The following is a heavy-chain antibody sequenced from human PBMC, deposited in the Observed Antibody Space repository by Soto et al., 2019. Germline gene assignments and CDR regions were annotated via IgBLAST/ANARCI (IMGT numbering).Heavy chain of an antibody. CDR1: GFTFSGYG. D-gene: IGHD2-2*01. Sequence: GGSLRLSCAASGFTFSGYGMHWVRQAPGKGLEWVAVISYDGSNTYYADSVKGRFTISRDNAKNTLYLQMNSLRAEDTAVYYCASRAYHVGYIVVVPAALAGYNMDVWGKGATVTVSS. J-gene: IGHJ6*03. V-gene: IGHV3-30*03. CDR3: ASRAYHVGYIVVVPAALAGYNMDV. CDR2: ISYDGSNT.